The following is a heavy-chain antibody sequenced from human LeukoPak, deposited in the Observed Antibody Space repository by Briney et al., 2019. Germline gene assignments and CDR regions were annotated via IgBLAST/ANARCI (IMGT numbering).Heavy chain of an antibody. CDR1: GGTFSSYA. J-gene: IGHJ5*02. D-gene: IGHD4-17*01. CDR3: ARVFPGDYTTGFDP. V-gene: IGHV1-69*05. CDR2: IIPIFGTA. Sequence: SVKVSCKASGGTFSSYAISWVRQAPGQGLEWMGGIIPIFGTANYAQKFQGRVTITRDTSASTAYMELSSLRSEDTAVYYCARVFPGDYTTGFDPWGQGTLVTVSS.